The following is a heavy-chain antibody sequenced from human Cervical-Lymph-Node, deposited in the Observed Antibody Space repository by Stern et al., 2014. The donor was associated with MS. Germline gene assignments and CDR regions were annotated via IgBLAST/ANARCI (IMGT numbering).Heavy chain of an antibody. D-gene: IGHD3-10*01. CDR1: GFTFDDHA. V-gene: IGHV3-9*01. J-gene: IGHJ4*02. CDR3: AKDYASGSSFFDS. Sequence: MQLVQSGGGLVQPGRSLRLSCAASGFTFDDHAMYWVRQAPGKGLEWVSHISWNSGVIVYADSVKGRFTISRDNAKNSLYLDMNSLRVEDTALYYCAKDYASGSSFFDSWGQGTLVTVSS. CDR2: ISWNSGVI.